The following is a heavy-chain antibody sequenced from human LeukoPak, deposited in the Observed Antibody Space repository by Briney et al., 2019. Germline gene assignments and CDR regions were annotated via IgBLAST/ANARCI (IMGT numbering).Heavy chain of an antibody. CDR2: INAGNGNP. J-gene: IGHJ5*02. D-gene: IGHD6-13*01. CDR1: GYTFTSYV. V-gene: IGHV1-3*03. CDR3: ARGLIAGGFDP. Sequence: GASVKVSCKASGYTFTSYVMHWVRQAPGQRLEWMGWINAGNGNPKYSQEFQGRVTITRDTSASTAYMELRSLRSEDMAVYYCARGLIAGGFDPWGQGTLVTVSS.